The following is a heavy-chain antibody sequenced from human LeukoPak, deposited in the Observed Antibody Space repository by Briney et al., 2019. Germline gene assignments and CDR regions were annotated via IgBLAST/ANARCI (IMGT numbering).Heavy chain of an antibody. CDR1: GGSISGYY. CDR3: VRDGSGSYYRD. D-gene: IGHD3-10*01. Sequence: PSETLSLTCTVSGGSISGYYWSWIRQSPGKGLEWIGFVHSSGNTNYNPSLKSRVTISVDTSKNQFSLNLSSVTAADTAVYYCVRDGSGSYYRDWGQGTLVTVSS. V-gene: IGHV4-59*01. J-gene: IGHJ4*02. CDR2: VHSSGNT.